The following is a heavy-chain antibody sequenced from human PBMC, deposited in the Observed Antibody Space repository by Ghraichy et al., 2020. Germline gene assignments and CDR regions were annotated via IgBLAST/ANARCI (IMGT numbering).Heavy chain of an antibody. D-gene: IGHD3-10*01. CDR1: GYTFTSYG. CDR2: ISAYNGNT. Sequence: ASVKVSCKASGYTFTSYGISWVRQAPGQGLEWMGWISAYNGNTNYAQKLQDRVTMTTDTSTSTAYMELRSLRSDDTAVYYCARDPYYYGSGRGWFDPWGQGTLVTVSS. CDR3: ARDPYYYGSGRGWFDP. V-gene: IGHV1-18*01. J-gene: IGHJ5*02.